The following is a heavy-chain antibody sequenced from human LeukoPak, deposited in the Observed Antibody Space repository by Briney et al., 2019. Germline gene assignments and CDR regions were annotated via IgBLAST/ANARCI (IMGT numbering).Heavy chain of an antibody. CDR2: IPYDGIDE. J-gene: IGHJ4*02. CDR1: GFSFSSYG. Sequence: GGSLRLSCAASGFSFSSYGMHWVRQRPGRGPEWVALIPYDGIDENYADFAKGRFTISRDNLKNTVYLLINSVRTEGTAVYYCAKDSTGYHPGYWGQGTLVTVSS. CDR3: AKDSTGYHPGY. V-gene: IGHV3-30*02. D-gene: IGHD3-9*01.